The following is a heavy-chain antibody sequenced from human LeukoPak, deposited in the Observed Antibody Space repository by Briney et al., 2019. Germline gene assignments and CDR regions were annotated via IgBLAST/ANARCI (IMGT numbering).Heavy chain of an antibody. J-gene: IGHJ1*01. CDR1: GDSISSSSSY. D-gene: IGHD3-22*01. V-gene: IGHV4-39*07. CDR3: ATDESSRSYYDSSGRRLYYFQH. CDR2: IYYSGST. Sequence: SETLSLTCSVSGDSISSSSSYWDWIRQPPGKGLEWIGSIYYSGSTYYNTSLKSRVTISVDTSKNQFSLKLSSVTAEDTAVYYCATDESSRSYYDSSGRRLYYFQHWGQGTLVTVSS.